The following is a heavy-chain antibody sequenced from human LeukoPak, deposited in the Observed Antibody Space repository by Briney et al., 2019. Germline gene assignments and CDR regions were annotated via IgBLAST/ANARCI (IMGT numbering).Heavy chain of an antibody. J-gene: IGHJ6*03. D-gene: IGHD2-2*01. Sequence: GASVKVSCKASGYTFTSYGISWVRQAPGQGLEWMGWISAYNGNTNYAQKLQGRVTMTRDTSTSTVYMELSSLRSEDTAVYYCAREFEVPAAAPDYYYYYYIDVWGKGTTVTVSS. V-gene: IGHV1-18*01. CDR1: GYTFTSYG. CDR2: ISAYNGNT. CDR3: AREFEVPAAAPDYYYYYYIDV.